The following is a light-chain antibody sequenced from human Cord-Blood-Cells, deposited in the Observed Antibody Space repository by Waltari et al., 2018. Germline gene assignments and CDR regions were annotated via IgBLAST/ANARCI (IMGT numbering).Light chain of an antibody. Sequence: SYELTQPPSVSVSPGQTARITCPGDKLGDKYACWYQQKPGQSPVLVIYQDSKRPSGIPERFSGSNSGNTATLTISGTQAMDEADYYCQAWDSSTALVFGGGTKLTVL. CDR1: KLGDKY. CDR3: QAWDSSTALV. V-gene: IGLV3-1*01. CDR2: QDS. J-gene: IGLJ2*01.